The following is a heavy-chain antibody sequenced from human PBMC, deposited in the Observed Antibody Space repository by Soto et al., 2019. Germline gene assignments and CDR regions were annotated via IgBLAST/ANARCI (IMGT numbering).Heavy chain of an antibody. Sequence: LSLTCTASGGSVSSGSYYWSWIRQPPGKGLEWIGYIYYSGSTNYNPSLKSRVTISVDTSKNQFSLKLSSVTAADTAVYYCARGRIAARPAGGVYYYGMDVWGQGATVTVSS. D-gene: IGHD6-6*01. V-gene: IGHV4-61*01. J-gene: IGHJ6*02. CDR3: ARGRIAARPAGGVYYYGMDV. CDR1: GGSVSSGSYY. CDR2: IYYSGST.